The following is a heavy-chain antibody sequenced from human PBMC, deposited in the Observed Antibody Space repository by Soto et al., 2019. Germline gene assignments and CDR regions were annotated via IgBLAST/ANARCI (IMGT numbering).Heavy chain of an antibody. D-gene: IGHD1-26*01. V-gene: IGHV3-48*02. Sequence: EVQLVESGGGLVQPGGSLRLSCAASGFTFSSYSMNWVRQAPGKGLEWVSYISSSSSTIYYADSVKGRFTISRDYAKNSLYLQMNSLRDEDTAVYYCARLYSGSYYYYYGMDVWGQGTTVTVSS. CDR3: ARLYSGSYYYYYGMDV. CDR2: ISSSSSTI. CDR1: GFTFSSYS. J-gene: IGHJ6*02.